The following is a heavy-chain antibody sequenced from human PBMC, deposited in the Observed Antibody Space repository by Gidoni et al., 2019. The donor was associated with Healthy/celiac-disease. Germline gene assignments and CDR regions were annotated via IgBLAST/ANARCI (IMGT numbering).Heavy chain of an antibody. CDR1: GFTLSSYS. Sequence: EVQLVESGGGLVKPGGSLRLSCAASGFTLSSYSMNWVRQAPGKGLEWVSSISSSSSYIYYADSVKGRFTISRDNAKNSLYLQMNSLRAEDTAVYYCARDRKGYSYGNEAEYWGQGTLVTVSS. V-gene: IGHV3-21*01. CDR3: ARDRKGYSYGNEAEY. D-gene: IGHD5-18*01. J-gene: IGHJ4*02. CDR2: ISSSSSYI.